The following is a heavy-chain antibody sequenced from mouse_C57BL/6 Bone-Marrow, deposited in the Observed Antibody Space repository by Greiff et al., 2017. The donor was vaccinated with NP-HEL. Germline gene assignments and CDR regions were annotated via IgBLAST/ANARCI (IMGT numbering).Heavy chain of an antibody. CDR3: ARPIDGYIDV. Sequence: EVKLMESGPELVKPGASVKISCKASGYSFTDYNMNWVKQSNGKSLEWIGVINPNYGTTSYNQKFKGKATLTAHQSSSTAYMQLNSLTSEAAAVYYCARPIDGYIDVWGTGTTVTVSS. J-gene: IGHJ1*03. V-gene: IGHV1-39*01. CDR1: GYSFTDYN. CDR2: INPNYGTT.